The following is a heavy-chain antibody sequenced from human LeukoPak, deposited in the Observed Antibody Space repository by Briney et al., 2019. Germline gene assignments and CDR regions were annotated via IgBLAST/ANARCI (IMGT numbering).Heavy chain of an antibody. V-gene: IGHV4-61*02. Sequence: SETLSLTCTVSGASINSGSYYWTWIRQPAGKGLEWIGRIYASGNTDYSPSLKSRLTISLAKNQFSLRLSSVTAADTAVYYCARDGFYCSGSDCSKGRWYSHYYMDVWGKGTTVTVSS. CDR1: GASINSGSYY. J-gene: IGHJ6*03. CDR3: ARDGFYCSGSDCSKGRWYSHYYMDV. D-gene: IGHD5-12*01. CDR2: IYASGNT.